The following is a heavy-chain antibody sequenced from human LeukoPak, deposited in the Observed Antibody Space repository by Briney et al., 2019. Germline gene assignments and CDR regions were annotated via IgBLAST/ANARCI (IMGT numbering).Heavy chain of an antibody. J-gene: IGHJ4*02. CDR2: IYYSGST. V-gene: IGHV4-39*01. CDR3: ARHVAMVAPLHY. Sequence: SETLSLTCTVSGGSLSGSSDYWGWIRQPPGKGLEWIGSIYYSGSTYYNPSLKNRVTISVDTSKNQFSLRLSSVTAADTAVYYCARHVAMVAPLHYRGQGTLVTVSS. D-gene: IGHD5-18*01. CDR1: GGSLSGSSDY.